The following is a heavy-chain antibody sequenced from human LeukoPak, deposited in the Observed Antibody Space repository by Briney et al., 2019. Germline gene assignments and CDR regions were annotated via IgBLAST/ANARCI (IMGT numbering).Heavy chain of an antibody. Sequence: SETLSLTCAVYGGSFSGYYWSWIRQPPGKGLEWLGEINHSGSTNYNPSLKSRVTMSVDTSKNQFSLKLSSVTAADTAVYYCARSISGSTDASYYYYMDVWGKGTTVTVSS. J-gene: IGHJ6*03. CDR2: INHSGST. V-gene: IGHV4-34*01. CDR3: ARSISGSTDASYYYYMDV. D-gene: IGHD6-13*01. CDR1: GGSFSGYY.